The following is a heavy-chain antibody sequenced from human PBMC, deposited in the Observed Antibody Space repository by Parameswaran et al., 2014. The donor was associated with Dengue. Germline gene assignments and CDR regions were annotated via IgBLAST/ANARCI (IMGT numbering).Heavy chain of an antibody. CDR2: IYYSGST. CDR3: ARDLCSSTSCYLNWFDP. D-gene: IGHD2-2*01. J-gene: IGHJ5*02. Sequence: PGKGLEWIGYIYYSGSTNYNPSLKSRVTISVDTSKNQFSLKLSSVTAADTAVYYCARDLCSSTSCYLNWFDPWGQGTLVTVSS. V-gene: IGHV4-59*13.